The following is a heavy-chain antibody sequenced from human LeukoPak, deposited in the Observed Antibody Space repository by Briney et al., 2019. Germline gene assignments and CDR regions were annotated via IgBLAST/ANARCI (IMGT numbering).Heavy chain of an antibody. Sequence: PGGSLRLSCAASGFTFSSYSMNWVRQAPGKGLEWVPSISSSSSYIYYADSVKGRFTISRDNAKNSLYLQMNSLRAEDTAVYYCAREVPAAIQLGNNWFDPWGQGTLVTVSS. V-gene: IGHV3-21*01. CDR3: AREVPAAIQLGNNWFDP. CDR2: ISSSSSYI. D-gene: IGHD2-2*02. CDR1: GFTFSSYS. J-gene: IGHJ5*02.